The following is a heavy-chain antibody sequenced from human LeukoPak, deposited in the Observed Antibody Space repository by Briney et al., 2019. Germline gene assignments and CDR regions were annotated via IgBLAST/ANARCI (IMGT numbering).Heavy chain of an antibody. D-gene: IGHD3-10*01. V-gene: IGHV4-39*02. CDR3: ARESFGYFDY. CDR2: IYYSGST. Sequence: SETLSLTCTVSGGSISSSSYYWGWIRQPPGKGREWIGSIYYSGSTYYNPSLKSRVTISVDTSKNQFSLKLSSVTAADTAVYYCARESFGYFDYWGQGTLVTVSS. CDR1: GGSISSSSYY. J-gene: IGHJ4*02.